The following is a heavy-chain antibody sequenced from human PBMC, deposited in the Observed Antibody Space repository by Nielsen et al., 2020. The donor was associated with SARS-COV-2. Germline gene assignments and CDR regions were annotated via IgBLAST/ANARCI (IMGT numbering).Heavy chain of an antibody. Sequence: GGSLRLSCAASGFTFDDYAMHWVRQAPGKGLEWVSGISWNSGSIGYADSVKGRFTISRDNAKNSLYLQMNSLRAEDTALYYCAKLKGFGDEVDYFDYWGQGTLVTVSS. J-gene: IGHJ4*02. CDR3: AKLKGFGDEVDYFDY. CDR1: GFTFDDYA. V-gene: IGHV3-9*01. D-gene: IGHD3-10*01. CDR2: ISWNSGSI.